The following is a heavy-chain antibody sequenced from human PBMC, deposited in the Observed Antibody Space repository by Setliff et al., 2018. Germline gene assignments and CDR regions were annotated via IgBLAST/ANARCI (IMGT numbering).Heavy chain of an antibody. Sequence: GGSLRLSCAASGFTLSNNWMSWVRQAPGKGLEWVTNINKDGSERNYVDSVKGRFTISRDNAKNSVYLQMNSLRSDDTAQYYCVRDRAAIVVGPPTAAFDIWGQGTMVTVS. V-gene: IGHV3-7*03. J-gene: IGHJ3*02. CDR2: INKDGSER. CDR3: VRDRAAIVVGPPTAAFDI. CDR1: GFTLSNNW. D-gene: IGHD2-2*01.